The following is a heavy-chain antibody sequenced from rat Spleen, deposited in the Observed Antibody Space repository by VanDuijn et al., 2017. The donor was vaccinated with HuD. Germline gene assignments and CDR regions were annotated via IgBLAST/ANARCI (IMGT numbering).Heavy chain of an antibody. V-gene: IGHV5S13*01. D-gene: IGHD1-10*01. CDR1: GFTFSNYY. Sequence: EVQLVESGGGLVQPGRSLKLSCAASGFTFSNYYMAWVRQAPTKGLEWVAYISPGGGNTYYRDSVKGRFTISRDNAKNTQYLQMDSLRSEDTATYYCARATTTSNYFDYWGQGVMVTVSS. J-gene: IGHJ2*01. CDR2: ISPGGGNT. CDR3: ARATTTSNYFDY.